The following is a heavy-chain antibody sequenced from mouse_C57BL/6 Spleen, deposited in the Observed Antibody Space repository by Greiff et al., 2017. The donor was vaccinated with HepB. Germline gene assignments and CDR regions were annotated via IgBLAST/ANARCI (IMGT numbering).Heavy chain of an antibody. V-gene: IGHV1-18*01. CDR1: GYTFTDYN. CDR2: INPNNGGT. Sequence: EVQLQQSGPELVKPGASVKIPCKASGYTFTDYNMDWVKQSPGKSLEWIGDINPNNGGTIYNQKFKGKATLTVDKSSSTAYLEIRSLTSEDTAVYYCARRDGDDPAWFADWGQGTLVTVSA. CDR3: ARRDGDDPAWFAD. D-gene: IGHD2-2*01. J-gene: IGHJ3*01.